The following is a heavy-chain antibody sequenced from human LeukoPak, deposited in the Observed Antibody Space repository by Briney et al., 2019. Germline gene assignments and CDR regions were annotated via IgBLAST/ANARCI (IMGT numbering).Heavy chain of an antibody. D-gene: IGHD3-22*01. V-gene: IGHV4-38-2*02. J-gene: IGHJ4*02. CDR1: GYSISSGYY. CDR2: IYHSGST. Sequence: PSETLSLTCTVSGYSISSGYYWGWTRQPPGKGLEWIGSIYHSGSTYYNPSLKSRVTISVDTSKNQFSLKLSSVTAADTAVYYCARVGVYDSSRRQFDYWGQGTLVTVSS. CDR3: ARVGVYDSSRRQFDY.